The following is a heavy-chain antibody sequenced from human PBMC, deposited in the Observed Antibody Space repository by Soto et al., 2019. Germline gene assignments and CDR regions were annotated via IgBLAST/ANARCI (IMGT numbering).Heavy chain of an antibody. J-gene: IGHJ6*02. D-gene: IGHD1-26*01. CDR2: IRSKAYGGTT. V-gene: IGHV3-49*03. CDR1: GFTFGDYA. Sequence: PGGSLRLSCTASGFTFGDYAMSWFRQAPGKGLEWVGFIRSKAYGGTTEYAASVKGRFTISRDDSESIAYLQMNSLKTEDTAVYYCTRVWEPTLGYYYYYGMDVWGQGTTVTVSS. CDR3: TRVWEPTLGYYYYYGMDV.